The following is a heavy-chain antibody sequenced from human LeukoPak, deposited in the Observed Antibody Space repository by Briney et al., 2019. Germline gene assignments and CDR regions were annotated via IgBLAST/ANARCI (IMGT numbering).Heavy chain of an antibody. Sequence: PGRSLRLSCEASGFTFINYALHWVRQAPGRGLEWVAIISYEGGTNKYYSDSVRGRFTISRDNSKNTLYCQMNSLRGEDTAVYYCTRDWSAAGGFDYWGQGTLVTVSS. V-gene: IGHV3-30-3*01. CDR1: GFTFINYA. J-gene: IGHJ4*02. CDR3: TRDWSAAGGFDY. D-gene: IGHD6-13*01. CDR2: ISYEGGTNK.